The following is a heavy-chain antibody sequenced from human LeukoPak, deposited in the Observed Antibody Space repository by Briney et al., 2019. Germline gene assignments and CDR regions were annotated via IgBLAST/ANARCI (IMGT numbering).Heavy chain of an antibody. J-gene: IGHJ4*02. CDR2: ARNRANGYTT. CDR1: GFTFSDHY. Sequence: PGGSLRLSCAGFGFTFSDHYMDWVRQVPGKGLEWVGRARNRANGYTTEYAASVKGRFFISRDDSKNSVYLQMNSLRIEDTAVYYCTRSSSNGNHVPDYWGQGTTVTASS. V-gene: IGHV3-72*01. CDR3: TRSSSNGNHVPDY. D-gene: IGHD4-11*01.